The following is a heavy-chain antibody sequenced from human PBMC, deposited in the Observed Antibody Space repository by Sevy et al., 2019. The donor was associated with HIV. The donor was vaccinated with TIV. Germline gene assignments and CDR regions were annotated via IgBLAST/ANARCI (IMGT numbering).Heavy chain of an antibody. CDR1: GYTLTELS. V-gene: IGHV1-24*01. CDR2: FDPEDGET. J-gene: IGHJ4*02. Sequence: ASVKVSCKVSGYTLTELSMHWVRQAPGKGLEWMGGFDPEDGETIYAQKFQGRVTMTEDTSTDTAYMELSSRRSEDTAVYYCATAGSGYEGHSSGWYVWYFDYWGQGTLVTVSS. CDR3: ATAGSGYEGHSSGWYVWYFDY. D-gene: IGHD6-19*01.